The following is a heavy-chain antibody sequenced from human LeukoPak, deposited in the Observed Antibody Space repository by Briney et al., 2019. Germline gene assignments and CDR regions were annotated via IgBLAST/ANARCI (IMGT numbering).Heavy chain of an antibody. J-gene: IGHJ4*02. CDR2: ISGSGGST. CDR1: GFTFDDYG. D-gene: IGHD2-2*01. Sequence: GGSLRLSCAASGFTFDDYGMSWVRQAPGKGLEWVSAISGSGGSTYYADSVKGRFTISRDNSKNTLYLQMNSLRAEDTAVYYCAKDSRSTSRYFDYWGQGTLVTVSS. V-gene: IGHV3-23*01. CDR3: AKDSRSTSRYFDY.